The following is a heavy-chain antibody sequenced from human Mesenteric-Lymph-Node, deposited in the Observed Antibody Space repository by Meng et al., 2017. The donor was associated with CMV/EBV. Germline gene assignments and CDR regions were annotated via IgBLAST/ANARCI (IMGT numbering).Heavy chain of an antibody. CDR2: ITGSGRAM. CDR1: GFTFNDYY. V-gene: IGHV3-11*04. Sequence: GGSLRLSCEASGFTFNDYYMNWIRQAPGKGLEWVAYITGSGRAMKYADSVKGRVTISRDNAKNSLYLQMNSLRAEDTAVYYCARGNGYNNSPFDYWGQGTLVTVSS. J-gene: IGHJ4*02. CDR3: ARGNGYNNSPFDY. D-gene: IGHD3-9*01.